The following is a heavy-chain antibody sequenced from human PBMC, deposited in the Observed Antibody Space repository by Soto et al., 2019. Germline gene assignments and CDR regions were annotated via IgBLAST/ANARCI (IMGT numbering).Heavy chain of an antibody. Sequence: GGSLRLSCAASGFTFSSYSMTWVRQAPGKGLEWVSSISRSASYIYYSDSLKGRFTISRDNAKNSLYLQMNSLRAEDTAVYYCARDLVATTPQGDAFDSWGEGTMVTVSS. V-gene: IGHV3-21*01. CDR1: GFTFSSYS. D-gene: IGHD5-12*01. CDR3: ARDLVATTPQGDAFDS. J-gene: IGHJ3*02. CDR2: ISRSASYI.